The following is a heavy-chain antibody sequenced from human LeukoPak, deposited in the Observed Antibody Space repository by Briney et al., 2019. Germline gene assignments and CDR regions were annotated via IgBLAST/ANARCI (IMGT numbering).Heavy chain of an antibody. D-gene: IGHD6-13*01. V-gene: IGHV1-2*02. CDR1: GYTFSDYH. CDR3: TRVSALAAAGTGARYFQD. CDR2: SNPSSGGT. Sequence: ASVKVSCKASGYTFSDYHIHWLRQAPGQGLEWMGWSNPSSGGTNYAEKFHGRVTMTRDTSTNTAYMELSRLRSDDTAVYFCTRVSALAAAGTGARYFQDWGQGTLVTVSS. J-gene: IGHJ1*01.